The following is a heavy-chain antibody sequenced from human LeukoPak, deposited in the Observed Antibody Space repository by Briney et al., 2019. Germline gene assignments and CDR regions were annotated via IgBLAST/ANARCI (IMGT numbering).Heavy chain of an antibody. CDR3: ARLAYSSGWYFHFDY. D-gene: IGHD6-19*01. CDR1: GGSISSYY. CDR2: IYDSGST. J-gene: IGHJ4*02. V-gene: IGHV4-59*08. Sequence: SETLSLTCTVSGGSISSYYWSWIRQPPGKGLEWIGYIYDSGSTNYNPSLKSRVTISVDTSKKQFSLKLSSVTAADTAVYYCARLAYSSGWYFHFDYWGQGTLVTVPS.